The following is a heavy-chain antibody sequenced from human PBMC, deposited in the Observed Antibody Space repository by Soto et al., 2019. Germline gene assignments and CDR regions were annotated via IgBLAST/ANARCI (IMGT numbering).Heavy chain of an antibody. CDR3: ARDPLPGYDFWSGRLDYYYYYGMDV. CDR1: GFTFSSYW. D-gene: IGHD3-3*01. J-gene: IGHJ6*02. CDR2: INSDGSST. Sequence: PWGSLRLSCAASGFTFSSYWMHWVRQAPGKGLVWVSRINSDGSSTSYADSVKGRFTISRDNAKNTLYLQMNSLRAEDTAVYYCARDPLPGYDFWSGRLDYYYYYGMDVWGQGTTVPVSS. V-gene: IGHV3-74*01.